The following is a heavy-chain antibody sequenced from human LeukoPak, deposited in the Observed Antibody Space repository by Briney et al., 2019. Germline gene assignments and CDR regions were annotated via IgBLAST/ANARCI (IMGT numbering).Heavy chain of an antibody. CDR3: ARGVDGAY. D-gene: IGHD3-16*01. CDR1: GGSFSGYY. J-gene: IGHJ4*02. V-gene: IGHV4-34*01. Sequence: PSETLSLTCAVYGGSFSGYYWSWIRQPQGKGLEWIGEINHSGSTNYNPSLKSRVTISVDTSKNQFSLKLSSVTAADTAVYYCARGVDGAYWGQGTLVTVSS. CDR2: INHSGST.